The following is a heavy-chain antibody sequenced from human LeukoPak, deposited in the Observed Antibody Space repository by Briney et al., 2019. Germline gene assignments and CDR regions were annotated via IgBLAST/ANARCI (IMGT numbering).Heavy chain of an antibody. CDR1: NASIISSSYY. J-gene: IGHJ4*02. CDR2: IYYRGRT. D-gene: IGHD3-22*01. Sequence: SETLSLTCSVSNASIISSSYYWGWIRQPPGKGLEWIGSIYYRGRTYYNPSLKTRVTISADTSKNQFSLNLNSVTASDTAVYYCARQKILDDNYDSSGYYVDQWGQGSLVTVSS. CDR3: ARQKILDDNYDSSGYYVDQ. V-gene: IGHV4-39*01.